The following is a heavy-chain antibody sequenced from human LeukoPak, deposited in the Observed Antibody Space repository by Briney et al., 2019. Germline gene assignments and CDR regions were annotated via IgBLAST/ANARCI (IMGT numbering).Heavy chain of an antibody. Sequence: GGSLRLSCAASGFTFSSYGMHWVRQAPGKGLEWVAVIWYDGSNKYYADSVKGRFTISRDNSKNTLYLQMNSLRAEDTAVYYCARSYYYDSSHTVDYWGQGTLVTVSS. V-gene: IGHV3-33*01. D-gene: IGHD3-22*01. CDR3: ARSYYYDSSHTVDY. CDR2: IWYDGSNK. CDR1: GFTFSSYG. J-gene: IGHJ4*02.